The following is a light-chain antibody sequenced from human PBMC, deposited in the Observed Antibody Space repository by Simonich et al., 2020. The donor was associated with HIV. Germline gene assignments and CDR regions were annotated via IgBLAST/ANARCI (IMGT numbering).Light chain of an antibody. J-gene: IGKJ4*01. CDR3: QQHYSAPFT. V-gene: IGKV4-1*01. CDR2: WAS. CDR1: QSVLYSSNNKNY. Sequence: DIVMTQSPDSLAVSLGERASTTCKSSQSVLYSSNNKNYLAWYQQKPGQPPKLLIYWASTRETGVPDRFSGSGSGTDFTLTISSLQAEDVAVYYCQQHYSAPFTFGGGTKVEIK.